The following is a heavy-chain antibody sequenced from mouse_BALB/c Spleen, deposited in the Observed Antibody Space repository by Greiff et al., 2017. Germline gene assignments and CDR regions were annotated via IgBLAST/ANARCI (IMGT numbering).Heavy chain of an antibody. J-gene: IGHJ3*01. Sequence: EVKVVESGGGLVQPGGSMKLSCVASGFTFSSYWMSWVRQSPEKGLEWVAEIRLKSDNYATHYAESVKGKFTISRDDSKSRLYLQMNSLRAKDTGIYYCTGTGTAYWGQGTLVTVSA. CDR1: GFTFSSYW. D-gene: IGHD4-1*01. V-gene: IGHV6-3*01. CDR2: IRLKSDNYAT. CDR3: TGTGTAY.